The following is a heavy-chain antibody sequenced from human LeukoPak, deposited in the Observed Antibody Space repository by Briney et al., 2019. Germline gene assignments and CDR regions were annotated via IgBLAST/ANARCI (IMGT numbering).Heavy chain of an antibody. J-gene: IGHJ6*02. D-gene: IGHD4-11*01. Sequence: GGSLRLSCAASGFTFSSYAMSWVRQAPGKGLEWVSAISGSGDSTYYADSVKGRFTISRDNSKNTLYLQMNSLRAEDTAVYYCARGGSSNSYYYYGMDVWGQGTTVTVSS. CDR3: ARGGSSNSYYYYGMDV. CDR1: GFTFSSYA. CDR2: ISGSGDST. V-gene: IGHV3-23*01.